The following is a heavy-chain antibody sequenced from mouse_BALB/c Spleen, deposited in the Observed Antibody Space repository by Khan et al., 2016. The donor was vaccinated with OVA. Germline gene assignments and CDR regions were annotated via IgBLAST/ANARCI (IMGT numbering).Heavy chain of an antibody. CDR3: ARSIMAN. J-gene: IGHJ2*01. Sequence: EVQLKQSGPGLVKPSQSLSLTCTVTGYSITSDYAWNWIRQFPGNKLEWMGYISYSGSTSYNPSLKSRISITRDTSKNQFFLQLNYVTTEDTATYYCARSIMANWGQGTTLTVSS. CDR2: ISYSGST. CDR1: GYSITSDYA. V-gene: IGHV3-2*02.